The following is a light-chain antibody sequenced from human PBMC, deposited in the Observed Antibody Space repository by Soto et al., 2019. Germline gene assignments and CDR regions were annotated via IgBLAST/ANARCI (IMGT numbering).Light chain of an antibody. CDR1: LGISNS. J-gene: IGKJ5*01. CDR3: QKYNSPPSIT. CDR2: AAS. Sequence: DIQMTQSPSSLSASVGDRVTITFRASLGISNSLAWYQQKPVKVPKLLVYAASTLQSGVPSRFSGSGSGTDFTLTISSLQPADVATYYCQKYNSPPSITFGQGTRLEIK. V-gene: IGKV1-27*01.